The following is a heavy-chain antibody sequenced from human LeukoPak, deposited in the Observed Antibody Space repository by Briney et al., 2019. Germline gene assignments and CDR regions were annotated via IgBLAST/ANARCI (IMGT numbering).Heavy chain of an antibody. J-gene: IGHJ4*02. D-gene: IGHD3-22*01. CDR2: INYSGST. V-gene: IGHV4-30-4*08. CDR3: ARDYYDSSGYYCIPFDY. CDR1: GGSISSGDYY. Sequence: SQTLSLTCTVSGGSISSGDYYWSWTRQPPGKGLEWIGYINYSGSTYYNPSLKSRVTISVDTSKNQFSLKLSSVTAADTAVYYCARDYYDSSGYYCIPFDYWGQGTLVTVSS.